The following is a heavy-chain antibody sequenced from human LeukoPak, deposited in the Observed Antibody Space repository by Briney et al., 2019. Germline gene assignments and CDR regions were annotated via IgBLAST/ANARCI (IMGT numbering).Heavy chain of an antibody. CDR1: GGSISSYY. CDR2: IYYSGST. D-gene: IGHD6-6*01. Sequence: ASETLSLTCTVSGGSISSYYWSWIRQPPGKGLEWIGYIYYSGSTNYNPSLKSRVTISVDTSKNQFSLKLSSVTAADTAVYYCARGSIAARPAYWYFDLWGRGTLVTVSS. CDR3: ARGSIAARPAYWYFDL. J-gene: IGHJ2*01. V-gene: IGHV4-59*01.